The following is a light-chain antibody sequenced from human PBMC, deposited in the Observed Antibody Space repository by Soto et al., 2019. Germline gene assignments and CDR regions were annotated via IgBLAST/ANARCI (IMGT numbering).Light chain of an antibody. V-gene: IGLV2-11*01. CDR2: DVS. J-gene: IGLJ2*01. Sequence: QSALTQPRSVSGSPGQSVTISCTGTSSDVGGYNYVSWYQQHPGKAPKLVIYDVSKRPSGVPDRFSGSKSGNTASLTISGLQAEDEADYYCCSYAGSYTSDVVFGGGTKLTVL. CDR3: CSYAGSYTSDVV. CDR1: SSDVGGYNY.